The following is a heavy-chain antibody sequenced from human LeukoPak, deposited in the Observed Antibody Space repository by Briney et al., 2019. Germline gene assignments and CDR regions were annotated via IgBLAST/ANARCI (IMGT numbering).Heavy chain of an antibody. J-gene: IGHJ4*02. CDR1: GGSVSGGGYS. CDR2: ISHSGGT. Sequence: SETLSFTCAVSGGSVSGGGYSWSWMRQPPGEGLEWIGYISHSGGTSYNPSLKSRVTISLDRSKNHFSLKLSSVTAADTAVYYCARAPGNSGGYYFDYWGQGTLVTVSS. V-gene: IGHV4-30-2*01. D-gene: IGHD2-15*01. CDR3: ARAPGNSGGYYFDY.